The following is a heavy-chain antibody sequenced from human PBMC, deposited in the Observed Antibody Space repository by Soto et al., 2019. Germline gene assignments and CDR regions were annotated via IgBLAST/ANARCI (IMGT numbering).Heavy chain of an antibody. J-gene: IGHJ5*02. D-gene: IGHD5-18*01. Sequence: SETLSLTCAVYGGSFSGYYWSWIRQPPGKGLEWIGEINHSGSTNYNPSLKSRVTISVDTSKNQFSLKLSSVTAADTAVYYCARGTGEDTAMATGGWFDPWGQGTLVTVSS. CDR1: GGSFSGYY. V-gene: IGHV4-34*01. CDR2: INHSGST. CDR3: ARGTGEDTAMATGGWFDP.